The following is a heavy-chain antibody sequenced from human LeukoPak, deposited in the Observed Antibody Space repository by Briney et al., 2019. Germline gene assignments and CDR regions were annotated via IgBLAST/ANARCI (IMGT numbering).Heavy chain of an antibody. CDR2: ISSSGGSI. Sequence: PGGSLRLSCAASGFTFSSYEMNWVRQGPGKGLEWLSYISSSGGSIYYADFVKGRFTVSRDNAKNSLYLQINSLRVDDTAVYYCAREKRDCGGDCLDYWGQGTLVTVSS. D-gene: IGHD2-21*02. V-gene: IGHV3-48*03. CDR1: GFTFSSYE. J-gene: IGHJ4*02. CDR3: AREKRDCGGDCLDY.